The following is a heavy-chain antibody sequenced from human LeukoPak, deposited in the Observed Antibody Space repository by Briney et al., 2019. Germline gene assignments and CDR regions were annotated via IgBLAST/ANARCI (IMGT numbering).Heavy chain of an antibody. CDR3: ARADLYYDFWSGFDY. J-gene: IGHJ4*02. CDR2: ISSSSSHI. CDR1: GFTFSSYS. V-gene: IGHV3-21*01. D-gene: IGHD3-3*01. Sequence: PGGSLRLSCAASGFTFSSYSMNWVRQAPGKGLEWVSSISSSSSHIYYADSVKGRFTISRDNAKNSLYLQMNSLRAEDTAVYYCARADLYYDFWSGFDYWGQGTLVTVSS.